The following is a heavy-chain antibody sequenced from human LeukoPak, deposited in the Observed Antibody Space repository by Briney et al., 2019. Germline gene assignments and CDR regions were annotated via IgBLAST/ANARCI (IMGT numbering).Heavy chain of an antibody. CDR1: GFTFSSYG. Sequence: GGSLRLSCAASGFTFSSYGMHWVRQAPGKGLEWVAFIRYDGSNKYYADSVKGRFTISRDNSNNTLYLQMNSLRGDDTAVYYCAKRDSVYMDVWGKGTTVTISS. V-gene: IGHV3-30*02. D-gene: IGHD2-21*01. J-gene: IGHJ6*03. CDR2: IRYDGSNK. CDR3: AKRDSVYMDV.